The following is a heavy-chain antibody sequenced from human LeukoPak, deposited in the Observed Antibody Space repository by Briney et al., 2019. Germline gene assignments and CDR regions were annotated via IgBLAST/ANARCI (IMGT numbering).Heavy chain of an antibody. Sequence: PGGSLRLSCAASGFTFSSYAMSWVRQAPGKGLEWVSGISGSGGGTYYADSVKGRFTISRDNAKNSLYLQMNSLRAEDTAVYYCARWPYSSSYYFDYWGQGTLVTVSS. J-gene: IGHJ4*02. CDR2: ISGSGGGT. V-gene: IGHV3-23*01. D-gene: IGHD6-6*01. CDR1: GFTFSSYA. CDR3: ARWPYSSSYYFDY.